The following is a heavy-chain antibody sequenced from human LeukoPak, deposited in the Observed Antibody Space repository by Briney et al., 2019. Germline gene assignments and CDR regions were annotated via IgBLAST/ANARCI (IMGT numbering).Heavy chain of an antibody. CDR1: GFTFSSYA. CDR2: ISGSGGST. J-gene: IGHJ6*02. Sequence: PGGSLRLSCAASGFTFSSYAMSWVRQAPGKGLEWVSLISGSGGSTYYADSVKGRFTISRDNAKNSLYLQMNSLRAEDTAVYYCARDGGDGVVVPAAIQGYYYYYGMDVWGQGTTVTVSS. CDR3: ARDGGDGVVVPAAIQGYYYYYGMDV. V-gene: IGHV3-23*01. D-gene: IGHD2-2*01.